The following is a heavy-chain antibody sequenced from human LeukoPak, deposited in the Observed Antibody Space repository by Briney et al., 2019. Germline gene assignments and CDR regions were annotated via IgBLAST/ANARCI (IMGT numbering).Heavy chain of an antibody. CDR2: ISASGGST. J-gene: IGHJ4*02. CDR3: AKEYSRGWYGPLDY. D-gene: IGHD6-19*01. Sequence: QSGGSLRLSCAASGFSFSSYALTWVRQTPGRGLEWVSGISASGGSTSYEDSVKGRFTISRDNSKNTLYLQMNSLRAEDTAVYYCAKEYSRGWYGPLDYWGQGPLVTVSS. CDR1: GFSFSSYA. V-gene: IGHV3-23*01.